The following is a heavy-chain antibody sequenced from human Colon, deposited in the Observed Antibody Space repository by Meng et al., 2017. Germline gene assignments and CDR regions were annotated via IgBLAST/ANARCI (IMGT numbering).Heavy chain of an antibody. D-gene: IGHD1-26*01. CDR1: EYTFTSYE. CDR3: ARVEVGITSGDY. Sequence: QVQLVQSGAEVEKPGASVKVSCKASEYTFTSYEINWVRQATGQGLEWMGWKNPNSGNTGYAQKFQGRVTMTRNTAISTAYMELSRLRSEDTAVYYCARVEVGITSGDYWGQGTLVTVSS. V-gene: IGHV1-8*01. CDR2: KNPNSGNT. J-gene: IGHJ4*02.